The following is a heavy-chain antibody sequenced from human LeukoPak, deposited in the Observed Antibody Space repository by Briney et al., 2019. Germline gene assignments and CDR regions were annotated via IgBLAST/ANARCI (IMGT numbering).Heavy chain of an antibody. CDR3: TRGGLTFGGI. V-gene: IGHV4/OR15-8*02. CDR1: GGSISSSNW. Sequence: SETLSLTCAVSGGSISSSNWWSWVRQPPGKGLEWIGEISHSGNTNNNPSLKSRVTISIDKSKNQFSLRLSSVTAADTAVYSCTRGGLTFGGIWGQGTLVTVSS. J-gene: IGHJ4*02. CDR2: ISHSGNT. D-gene: IGHD3-16*01.